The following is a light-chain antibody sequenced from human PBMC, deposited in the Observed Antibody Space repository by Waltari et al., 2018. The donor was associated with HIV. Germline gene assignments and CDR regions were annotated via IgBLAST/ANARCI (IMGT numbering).Light chain of an antibody. V-gene: IGLV2-14*01. CDR2: EVS. Sequence: QSALPPPASVSGSPGQSITISCTGTSSDVSGYHSVSWYQQHPGKAPKLMIYEVSNRPSGVSNRFSGSKSGNTASLTISGLQAEDEADYYCSSYTSSSTYVFGTGTKVTVL. J-gene: IGLJ1*01. CDR3: SSYTSSSTYV. CDR1: SSDVSGYHS.